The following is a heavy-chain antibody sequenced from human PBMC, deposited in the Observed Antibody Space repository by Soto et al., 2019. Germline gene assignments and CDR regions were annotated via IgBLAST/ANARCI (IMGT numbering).Heavy chain of an antibody. V-gene: IGHV3-23*01. CDR3: AKGPLYYYGSGSWQDAFDI. D-gene: IGHD3-10*01. J-gene: IGHJ3*02. CDR1: GFTFSSYA. Sequence: PGGSLRLSCAASGFTFSSYAMSWVRQAPGKGLEWVSAISGSGGSTYYADSVKGRFTISRDNSKNTLYLQMNSLRAEDTAVYYCAKGPLYYYGSGSWQDAFDIWGQGTMVTVSS. CDR2: ISGSGGST.